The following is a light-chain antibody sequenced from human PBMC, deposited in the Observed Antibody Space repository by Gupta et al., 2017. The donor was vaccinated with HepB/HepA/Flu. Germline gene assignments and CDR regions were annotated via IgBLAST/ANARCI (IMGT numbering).Light chain of an antibody. CDR1: ESLVNSDGNTY. CDR3: MQGSHWRGFT. J-gene: IGKJ3*01. V-gene: IGKV2-30*01. CDR2: KIS. Sequence: DVVMTQSPLSLPVTLGQPASISCRSSESLVNSDGNTYLTWFQQRPGQSPRRLIYKISNRDSGVPDRFSGSGSCTNFTLKISSVEAEDVGIYYCMQGSHWRGFTFGPGTKVDMK.